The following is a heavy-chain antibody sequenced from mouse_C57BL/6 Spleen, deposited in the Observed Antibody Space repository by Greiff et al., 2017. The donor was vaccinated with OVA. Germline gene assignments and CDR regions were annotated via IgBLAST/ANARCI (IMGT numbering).Heavy chain of an antibody. D-gene: IGHD1-1*01. CDR1: GYTFTSYW. CDR3: AKSGGLLRRDY. CDR2: IHPSDSDT. J-gene: IGHJ2*01. V-gene: IGHV1-74*01. Sequence: QVHVKQPGAELVKPGASVKVSCKASGYTFTSYWMHWVKQRPGQGLEWNGRIHPSDSDTNYNQQFKGKATLTVDKSSSTAYMQLSSLTSEDSAVYDCAKSGGLLRRDYWGQGTTLTVSS.